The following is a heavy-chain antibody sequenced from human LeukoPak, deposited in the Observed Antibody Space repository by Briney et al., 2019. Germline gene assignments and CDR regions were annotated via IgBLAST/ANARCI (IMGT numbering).Heavy chain of an antibody. D-gene: IGHD2-2*02. V-gene: IGHV4-34*01. CDR2: ITYNGVT. CDR3: TRSGLTGMRTYPRTPSYYYGMDV. CDR1: GGFNGYH. J-gene: IGHJ6*02. Sequence: PSETLSLACAVHGGFNGYHWSWIRPSPGKGLEWIGEITYNGVTNYNPSLKVTISVDTSKSLFSLKLSSVTAADTAVYFCTRSGLTGMRTYPRTPSYYYGMDVWGQGTAVTVSS.